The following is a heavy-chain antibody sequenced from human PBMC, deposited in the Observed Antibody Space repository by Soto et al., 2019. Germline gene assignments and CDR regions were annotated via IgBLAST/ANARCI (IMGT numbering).Heavy chain of an antibody. V-gene: IGHV3-30-3*01. CDR3: ARDRYYDFWSGYYGHYGMDV. CDR1: GFTFSSYA. Sequence: GGSLRLSCAASGFTFSSYAMHWVRQAPGKGLEWVAVISYDGSNKYYADSVKGRFTISRDNSKNTLYLQMNSLRAEDTAVYYCARDRYYDFWSGYYGHYGMDVCGQGTTVTVS. CDR2: ISYDGSNK. J-gene: IGHJ6*02. D-gene: IGHD3-3*01.